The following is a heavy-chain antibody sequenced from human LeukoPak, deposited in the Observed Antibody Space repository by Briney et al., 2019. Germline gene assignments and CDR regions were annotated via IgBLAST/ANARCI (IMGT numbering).Heavy chain of an antibody. CDR1: GGSTSSSSFY. CDR2: ISYSGPT. J-gene: IGHJ4*02. CDR3: ARLRAYYYDSSGYYNFDF. V-gene: IGHV4-39*01. Sequence: PSETLSLTCTVSGGSTSSSSFYWGWIRQPPGKGLECIGRISYSGPTYYNPSLQSRVTISVDTSKNQFSLRLSSVTAADTAVYYCARLRAYYYDSSGYYNFDFWGQGTLVTVSS. D-gene: IGHD3-22*01.